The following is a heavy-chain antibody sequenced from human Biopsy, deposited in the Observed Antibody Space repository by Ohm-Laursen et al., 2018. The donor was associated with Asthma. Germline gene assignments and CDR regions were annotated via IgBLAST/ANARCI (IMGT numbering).Heavy chain of an antibody. J-gene: IGHJ6*02. Sequence: SLRLSCAASGFTFSSYSMNWVRQAPGKGLEWVSSISSSSSYIYYADSVKGRFTISRDNTKSSLYLQMNSLRAEDTAVYYCARVDTIFGVVITIYYYYGMDVWGQGTTVTVSS. CDR1: GFTFSSYS. CDR3: ARVDTIFGVVITIYYYYGMDV. V-gene: IGHV3-21*01. D-gene: IGHD3-3*01. CDR2: ISSSSSYI.